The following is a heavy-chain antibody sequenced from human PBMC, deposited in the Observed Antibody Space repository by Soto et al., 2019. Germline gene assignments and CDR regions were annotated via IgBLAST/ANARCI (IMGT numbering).Heavy chain of an antibody. V-gene: IGHV5-51*01. Sequence: KGLEWMGIIYPGDSDTRYSPSFQGQVTISADKSISTAYLQWSSLKASDTAMYYGARLTVTTYAFDIWLQGTMVTVSS. CDR3: ARLTVTTYAFDI. J-gene: IGHJ3*02. D-gene: IGHD4-17*01. CDR2: IYPGDSDT.